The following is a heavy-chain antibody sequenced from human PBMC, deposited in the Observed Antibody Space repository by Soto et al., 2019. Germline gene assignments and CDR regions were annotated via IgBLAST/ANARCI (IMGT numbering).Heavy chain of an antibody. CDR3: ARGLRDGYDTGFDY. J-gene: IGHJ4*02. D-gene: IGHD5-12*01. CDR1: GGSISSYY. CDR2: IYTSGST. Sequence: QVQLQESGPGLVKPSETLSLTCTVSGGSISSYYWSWIRQPAGKGLEWIGRIYTSGSTNYNPSLKSRVTMSVDPSKNQFSLKLSSVTAADTAVYYWARGLRDGYDTGFDYWGQGTLVTVSS. V-gene: IGHV4-4*07.